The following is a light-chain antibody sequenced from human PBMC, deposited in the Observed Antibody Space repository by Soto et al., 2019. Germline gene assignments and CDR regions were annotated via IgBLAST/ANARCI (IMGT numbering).Light chain of an antibody. CDR1: SSDIGGYNY. CDR2: EVS. CDR3: SSYTSSNTLV. Sequence: QSALTQPASVSGSPGQSITISCTRTSSDIGGYNYVSWYHQHPGKAPKLMIYEVSNRPSGVSNRFSGSKSGNTASLTISGLQAEDEADYYCSSYTSSNTLVFGTGTKLTVL. V-gene: IGLV2-14*01. J-gene: IGLJ1*01.